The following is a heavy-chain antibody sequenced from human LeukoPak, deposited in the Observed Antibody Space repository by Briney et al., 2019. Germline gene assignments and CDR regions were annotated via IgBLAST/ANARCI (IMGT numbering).Heavy chain of an antibody. CDR2: IYPGDSDT. CDR1: GYSFTSYW. CDR3: ARLPMVRGVMLDYYYYYGMDV. J-gene: IGHJ6*02. D-gene: IGHD3-10*01. Sequence: GESLKISCKGSGYSFTSYWIGWVRQMPGKGLEWMGIIYPGDSDTRYSPSFQGQVTISADKSISTAYLQWSSLKASDTAMYYCARLPMVRGVMLDYYYYYGMDVWGQGTTVTVSS. V-gene: IGHV5-51*01.